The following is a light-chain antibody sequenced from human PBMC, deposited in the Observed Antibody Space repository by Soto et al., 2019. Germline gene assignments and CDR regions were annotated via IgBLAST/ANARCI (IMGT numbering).Light chain of an antibody. CDR3: QLSYSALLP. Sequence: IQMTQSPSSLSASVGARVTITCRARQSIDKYLNWYQQKPGKAPKVLIYASSSLQSGVPSRFSGSGAGTDFSLTISSLQPEDSATYYCQLSYSALLPFGGGTEVEIK. J-gene: IGKJ4*02. V-gene: IGKV1-39*01. CDR1: QSIDKY. CDR2: ASS.